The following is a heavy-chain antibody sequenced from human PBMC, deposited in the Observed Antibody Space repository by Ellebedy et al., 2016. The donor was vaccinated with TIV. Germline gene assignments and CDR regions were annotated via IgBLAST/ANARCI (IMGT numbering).Heavy chain of an antibody. CDR1: GGSFSGYY. CDR2: INHSGTA. CDR3: AKSLHYSSSSFFDF. D-gene: IGHD6-6*01. V-gene: IGHV4-34*01. J-gene: IGHJ4*02. Sequence: GSLRLXCAVYGGSFSGYYWSWVRQSPGKGLEWIGEINHSGTATYNPSLKGRVTISVDTSKNQFSLKLSYVTAADTAVYYCAKSLHYSSSSFFDFWGQGTLVTVSS.